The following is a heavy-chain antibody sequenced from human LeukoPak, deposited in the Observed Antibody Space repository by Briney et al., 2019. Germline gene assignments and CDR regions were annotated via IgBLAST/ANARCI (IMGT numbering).Heavy chain of an antibody. Sequence: ASVKVSCKASGYTFTGYYLHWVRQAPGQGLECMGWINPNSAGTNYAQKFQGRVTMTRDTSISPAYMELSRLRSDDTAVYYCARGSIVGATFDYFGYWGQGTLVTVSS. CDR1: GYTFTGYY. CDR2: INPNSAGT. V-gene: IGHV1-2*02. J-gene: IGHJ4*02. CDR3: ARGSIVGATFDYFGY. D-gene: IGHD1-26*01.